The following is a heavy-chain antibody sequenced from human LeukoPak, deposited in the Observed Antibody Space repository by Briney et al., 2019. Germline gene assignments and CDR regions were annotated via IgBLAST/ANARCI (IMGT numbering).Heavy chain of an antibody. J-gene: IGHJ3*02. CDR3: ARWDYGSGKDAFDM. CDR1: GGSISSSSYY. CDR2: IYYSGST. V-gene: IGHV4-39*07. Sequence: PSETLSLTCTVSGGSISSSSYYWGWIRQPPGKGLEWIGSIYYSGSTYHNPALKSRVTISVDTSKNHFSLKLSSVTAADTAVYYCARWDYGSGKDAFDMWGQGTMVTVSS. D-gene: IGHD3-10*01.